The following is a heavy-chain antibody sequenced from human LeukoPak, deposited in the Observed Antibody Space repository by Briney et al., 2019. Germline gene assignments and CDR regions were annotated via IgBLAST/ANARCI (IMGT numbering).Heavy chain of an antibody. CDR1: GYTFTGYY. CDR3: ARVSNGYYGNYYYYGMDV. V-gene: IGHV1-2*02. D-gene: IGHD3-22*01. CDR2: INPNSGGT. J-gene: IGHJ6*02. Sequence: ASVKVSCKASGYTFTGYYMHWVRQAPGQGLEWMGWINPNSGGTNYAQKFQGRVTMTRDTSISTAYMELSRLRSDDTAVYYCARVSNGYYGNYYYYGMDVWGQGTTVTVSS.